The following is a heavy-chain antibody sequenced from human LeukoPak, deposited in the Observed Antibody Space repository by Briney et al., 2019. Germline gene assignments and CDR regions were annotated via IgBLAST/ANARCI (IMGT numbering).Heavy chain of an antibody. V-gene: IGHV3-7*01. CDR3: ARDQGSMIVVRMTNWYFDL. J-gene: IGHJ2*01. Sequence: GGSLRLSCAASGFTFSNYWMSWVRQAPGKGLEWLANINQDGSEIYYVDSVKGRFTISRDNDKNSLYLQINSLRADDTAVYYCARDQGSMIVVRMTNWYFDLWGRGTLVTVSS. CDR1: GFTFSNYW. CDR2: INQDGSEI. D-gene: IGHD3-22*01.